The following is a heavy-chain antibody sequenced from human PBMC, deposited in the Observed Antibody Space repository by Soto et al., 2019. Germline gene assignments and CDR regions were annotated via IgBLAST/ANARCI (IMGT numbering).Heavy chain of an antibody. D-gene: IGHD5-18*01. CDR2: FNAGNGNT. Sequence: QVQLVQSGAEVKKPGASVKVSCKASGYTFTSYAMHWVRQAPGQRLEWMGWFNAGNGNTKYSQKFQGRVTITRDTSASTAYMELSSLRSEDTAVYYCAGRRYSYGPQSYYYYCEDVWGKGTTVTVSS. CDR1: GYTFTSYA. V-gene: IGHV1-3*01. CDR3: AGRRYSYGPQSYYYYCEDV. J-gene: IGHJ6*03.